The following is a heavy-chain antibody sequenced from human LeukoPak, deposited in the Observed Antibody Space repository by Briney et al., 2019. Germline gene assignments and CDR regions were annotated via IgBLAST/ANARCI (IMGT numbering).Heavy chain of an antibody. D-gene: IGHD3-22*01. V-gene: IGHV4-30-4*02. CDR1: GGSISSGDYY. J-gene: IGHJ4*02. CDR3: ARGIDSSSGLDY. CDR2: IYYSGST. Sequence: SETLSLTCTVSGGSISSGDYYWSWIRQPPGKGLEWIGYIYYSGSTYYNPSLKSRVTISVDTSKNQFSLKLSSVTAADTAVYYCARGIDSSSGLDYWGQGTLVTVSS.